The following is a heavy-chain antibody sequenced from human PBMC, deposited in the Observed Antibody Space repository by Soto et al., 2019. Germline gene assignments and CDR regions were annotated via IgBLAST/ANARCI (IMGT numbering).Heavy chain of an antibody. CDR2: INHSGST. V-gene: IGHV4-34*01. D-gene: IGHD5-18*01. CDR1: GGSFSAYY. Sequence: PSETLSLTCAVYGGSFSAYYWSWIRQPPGKGLEWIGEINHSGSTNYNPSLKSRVTISVDTSKNQFSLKLSSVTAADTAVYYCARGEIQLWPKYYFDYWGQGTLVTVSS. CDR3: ARGEIQLWPKYYFDY. J-gene: IGHJ4*02.